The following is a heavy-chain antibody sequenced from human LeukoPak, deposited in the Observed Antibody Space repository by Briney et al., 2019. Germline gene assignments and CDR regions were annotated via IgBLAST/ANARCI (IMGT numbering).Heavy chain of an antibody. D-gene: IGHD6-6*01. CDR2: IIPIFGTA. CDR1: GGTFSSYA. J-gene: IGHJ4*02. V-gene: IGHV1-69*13. CDR3: ARDGDVAARGFS. Sequence: ASVEVSCKASGGTFSSYAISWVRQAPGQGLEWMGGIIPIFGTANYAQKFQGRVTITADESTSTAYMELSSLRSEDTAVYYCARDGDVAARGFSWGQGTLVTVSS.